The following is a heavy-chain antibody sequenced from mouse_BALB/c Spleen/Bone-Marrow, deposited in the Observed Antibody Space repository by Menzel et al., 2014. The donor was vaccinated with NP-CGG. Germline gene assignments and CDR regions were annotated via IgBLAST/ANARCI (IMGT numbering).Heavy chain of an antibody. V-gene: IGHV1S81*02. CDR1: GYTFTSYY. CDR2: INPNNGNT. CDR3: TRRDY. Sequence: VKLMESGAELVKPGASVKLSCKASGYTFTSYYMYWVKQRPGQGLEWIGGINPNNGNTNFSETFKSKATLTVDKSSSTAYMQLSSLTSEDPAVYYCTRRDYWGQGTTPTVSS. J-gene: IGHJ2*01.